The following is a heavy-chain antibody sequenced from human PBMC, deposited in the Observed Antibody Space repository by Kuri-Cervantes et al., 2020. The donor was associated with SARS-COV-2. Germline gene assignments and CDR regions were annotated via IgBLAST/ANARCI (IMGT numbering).Heavy chain of an antibody. CDR3: ARVSWMQLWHRYFDN. Sequence: SETLSLTCTVSGGSISSHYWSWIRQPAGKGLEWIGHIYTTGSTDYNPSLKSRVSISLDKSKSQFSLKLSSVTASDTAVYYCARVSWMQLWHRYFDNWGQGTLVTVSS. CDR1: GGSISSHY. CDR2: IYTTGST. D-gene: IGHD5-18*01. V-gene: IGHV4-4*09. J-gene: IGHJ4*02.